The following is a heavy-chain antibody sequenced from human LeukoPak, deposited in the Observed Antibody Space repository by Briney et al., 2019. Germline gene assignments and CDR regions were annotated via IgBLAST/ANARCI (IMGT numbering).Heavy chain of an antibody. V-gene: IGHV4-34*01. CDR2: INHSGST. Sequence: SETLSLTGAVYGGSFSGYYWSLIRQPPGKGLGWIGEINHSGSTNYNPSLKSRVTISVDTSKNQFSLKLSSVTAADTAVYYCARGTHVGGSGWYGWGQGTLVTVSS. CDR3: ARGTHVGGSGWYG. J-gene: IGHJ4*02. D-gene: IGHD6-19*01. CDR1: GGSFSGYY.